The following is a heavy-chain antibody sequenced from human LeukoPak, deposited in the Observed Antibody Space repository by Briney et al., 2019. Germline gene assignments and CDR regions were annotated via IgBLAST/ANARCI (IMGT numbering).Heavy chain of an antibody. D-gene: IGHD3-10*01. CDR2: IYTSGST. Sequence: SETLSLTCTVSGGSISSTSYYWGWSRQPPGKGLEWIGRIYTSGSTNYNPSLKSRVTMSVDTSKNQFSLKLSSVTAADTAVYYCARGAYYYGSGSYYTNWGQGTLVTVSS. CDR3: ARGAYYYGSGSYYTN. V-gene: IGHV4-61*05. CDR1: GGSISSTSYY. J-gene: IGHJ4*02.